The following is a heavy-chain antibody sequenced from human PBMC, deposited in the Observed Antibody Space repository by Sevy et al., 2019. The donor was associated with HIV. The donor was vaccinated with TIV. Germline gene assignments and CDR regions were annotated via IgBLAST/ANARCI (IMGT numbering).Heavy chain of an antibody. D-gene: IGHD3-10*01. CDR2: INQDGSEK. Sequence: GGSLRLSCAASGFTFSKYWMSWVRQAPGKGLEWVANINQDGSEKDYVDSVKGRFTISRDNGKNSLYLQMNSLRAEDTAVYYCARETGSSRFDYWGQGTLVTVSS. J-gene: IGHJ4*02. V-gene: IGHV3-7*01. CDR3: ARETGSSRFDY. CDR1: GFTFSKYW.